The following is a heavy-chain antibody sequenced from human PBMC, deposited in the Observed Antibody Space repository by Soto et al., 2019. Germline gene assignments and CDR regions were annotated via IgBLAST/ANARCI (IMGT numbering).Heavy chain of an antibody. CDR3: ARDGLDTAMYYDY. J-gene: IGHJ4*02. D-gene: IGHD5-18*01. V-gene: IGHV4-59*01. CDR1: GGSISSYY. Sequence: PSETLSLTCTVSGGSISSYYWSWIRQPPGKGLEWIGYIYYTGSTNYNPSLKSRVTISVDTSKNQFSLKLSSVTAADTAVYYCARDGLDTAMYYDYWGQGTLVPVSS. CDR2: IYYTGST.